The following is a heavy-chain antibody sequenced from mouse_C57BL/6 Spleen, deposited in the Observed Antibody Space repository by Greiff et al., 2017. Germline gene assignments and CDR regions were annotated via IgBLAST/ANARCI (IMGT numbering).Heavy chain of an antibody. Sequence: QLQQSGPELVKPGASVKISCKASGYTFTDYYMNWVKQSHGKSLEWIGDINPNNGGTSYNQKFKGKATLTVDKSSSTAYMELRSLTSEDSAVYYCAKEGGSMYFDYWGQGTTLTVSS. CDR1: GYTFTDYY. CDR2: INPNNGGT. CDR3: AKEGGSMYFDY. D-gene: IGHD1-1*01. V-gene: IGHV1-26*01. J-gene: IGHJ2*01.